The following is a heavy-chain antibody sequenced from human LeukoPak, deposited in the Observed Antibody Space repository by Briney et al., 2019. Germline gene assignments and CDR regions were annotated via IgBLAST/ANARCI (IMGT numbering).Heavy chain of an antibody. V-gene: IGHV4-34*01. D-gene: IGHD2-8*02. CDR1: GGSFSGYY. J-gene: IGHJ4*02. Sequence: SETLSLTCAVYGGSFSGYYWSWIRQPPGKGLEWIGEINHSGSTNYNPSLKSRVTISVDTSKNQFSLKLSSVTAADTAVYYCARGRSGPDYWGQGTLVTVSP. CDR2: INHSGST. CDR3: ARGRSGPDY.